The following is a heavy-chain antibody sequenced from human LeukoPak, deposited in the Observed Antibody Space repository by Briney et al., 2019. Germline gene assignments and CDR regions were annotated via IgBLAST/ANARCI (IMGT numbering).Heavy chain of an antibody. J-gene: IGHJ4*02. V-gene: IGHV1-2*02. D-gene: IGHD1-26*01. CDR3: ARASGSYSGFDY. Sequence: ASVKVSCKASGYTFTGYYMHWVRQAPGQGLEWMGWINPNSGGTNYAQKFQGRVTMTRDTSISTAYMELSRLRSDDTAVYYCARASGSYSGFDYWGQGTLVTVSS. CDR2: INPNSGGT. CDR1: GYTFTGYY.